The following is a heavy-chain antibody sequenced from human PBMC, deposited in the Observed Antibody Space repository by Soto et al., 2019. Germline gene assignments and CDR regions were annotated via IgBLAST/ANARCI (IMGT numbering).Heavy chain of an antibody. D-gene: IGHD2-8*01. CDR3: AKKDGTDGRYDAFDV. V-gene: IGHV3-23*01. Sequence: PWGSLRLSCTASVFTFRNYAMSWCRQAPGKGLEWVSRIRGGGDSTYYADSVKGRFTISRDNSKNTLYLQMNSLRAADTALYYCAKKDGTDGRYDAFDVWGRGTMVTVSS. CDR2: IRGGGDST. CDR1: VFTFRNYA. J-gene: IGHJ3*01.